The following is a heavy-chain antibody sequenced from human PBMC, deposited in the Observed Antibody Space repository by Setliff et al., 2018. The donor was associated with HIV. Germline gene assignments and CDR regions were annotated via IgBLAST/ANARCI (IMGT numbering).Heavy chain of an antibody. Sequence: ASVKVSCKASGYTFSSFGISWVRQAPGQGLEWMGIINPSGGSTSYAQKFQGRVTMTRNTSIGTAYMELSSLRSEDTAVYYCARWVPYCTSTDCHRWLYYYMDVWGKGTTVTVSS. J-gene: IGHJ6*03. CDR2: INPSGGST. V-gene: IGHV1-8*01. D-gene: IGHD2-2*01. CDR3: ARWVPYCTSTDCHRWLYYYMDV. CDR1: GYTFSSFG.